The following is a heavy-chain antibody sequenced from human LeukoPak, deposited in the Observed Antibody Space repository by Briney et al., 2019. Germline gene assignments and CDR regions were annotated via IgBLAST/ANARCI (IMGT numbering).Heavy chain of an antibody. Sequence: PGGSLRLSCAASGFTFSSYAMSWVRQAPGKGLEWVLAISGSGGSTYYADSVKGRFTISRDNSKNTLYLQMNSLRAEDTAVYYCAKASTLGYCSSTSCFNWFDPWGQGTLVTVSS. J-gene: IGHJ5*02. V-gene: IGHV3-23*01. CDR1: GFTFSSYA. CDR3: AKASTLGYCSSTSCFNWFDP. D-gene: IGHD2-2*01. CDR2: ISGSGGST.